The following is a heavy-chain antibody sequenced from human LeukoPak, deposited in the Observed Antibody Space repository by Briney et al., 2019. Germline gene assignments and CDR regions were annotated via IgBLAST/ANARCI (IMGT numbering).Heavy chain of an antibody. J-gene: IGHJ5*02. CDR1: GGSISSGSYY. D-gene: IGHD2-15*01. Sequence: SETLSLTCTVSGGSISSGSYYWSWIRQPAGKGLEWIGRIYTSGSTNYNPSLKSRVTIPVDTSKNQFSLKLSSVTAADTAVYYCARVVAALLDNWFDPWGQGTLVTVSS. V-gene: IGHV4-61*02. CDR2: IYTSGST. CDR3: ARVVAALLDNWFDP.